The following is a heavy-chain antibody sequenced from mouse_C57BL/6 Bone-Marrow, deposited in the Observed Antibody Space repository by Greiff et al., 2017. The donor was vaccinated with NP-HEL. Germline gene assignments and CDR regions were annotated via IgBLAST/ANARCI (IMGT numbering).Heavy chain of an antibody. J-gene: IGHJ2*01. V-gene: IGHV1-81*01. CDR1: GYTFTSYG. CDR3: ARWDTTVVEGDYFDY. Sequence: QVQLQQSGAELARPGASVKLSCKASGYTFTSYGISWVKQRTGQGLEWIGEIYPRSGNTYYNEKFKGKATLTADKSSSTAYTELRSLTSEDSAVYFCARWDTTVVEGDYFDYWGQGTTLTVSS. D-gene: IGHD1-1*01. CDR2: IYPRSGNT.